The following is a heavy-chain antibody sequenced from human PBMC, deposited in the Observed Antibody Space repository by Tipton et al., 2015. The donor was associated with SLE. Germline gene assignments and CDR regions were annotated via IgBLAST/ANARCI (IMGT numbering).Heavy chain of an antibody. CDR3: ARPQTEQQLPMGGHWFDP. D-gene: IGHD6-13*01. J-gene: IGHJ5*02. V-gene: IGHV4-38-2*01. CDR1: GYSIRSGYY. CDR2: MYHSGST. Sequence: TLSLTCAVSGYSIRSGYYWGWIRQPPGKGLEWIGSMYHSGSTYYNPSLKSRVTISVDTSKNQFSLRLSSVTAADTAVYYCARPQTEQQLPMGGHWFDPWGQGTLVTVSS.